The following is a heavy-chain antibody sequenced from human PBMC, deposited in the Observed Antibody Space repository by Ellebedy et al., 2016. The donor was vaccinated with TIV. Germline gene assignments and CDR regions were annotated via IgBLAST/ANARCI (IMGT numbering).Heavy chain of an antibody. CDR3: VRNARTHGFDV. J-gene: IGHJ3*01. D-gene: IGHD2-2*01. Sequence: GESLKISCAASGFTFNDYWMHWVRQASGKGPVWVSRINSDGTYTSHADSVKGRFSISRDNAKNTLFLQMDSVRVEDQALYYCVRNARTHGFDVWGQGTAVTVSS. CDR1: GFTFNDYW. V-gene: IGHV3-74*01. CDR2: INSDGTYT.